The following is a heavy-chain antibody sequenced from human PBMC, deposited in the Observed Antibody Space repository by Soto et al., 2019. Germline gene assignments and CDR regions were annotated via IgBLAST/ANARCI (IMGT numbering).Heavy chain of an antibody. V-gene: IGHV5-51*01. D-gene: IGHD4-17*01. CDR2: IYPGDSDT. Sequence: PGESLKISCKGSGYSFTSYWIGWVRQMPGKGLEWMGIIYPGDSDTRYSPSFQGQVTISADKSISTAYLQWSSLKASDTAMYYCARSVPTVTTDYYFDYWGQGTLVTVS. J-gene: IGHJ4*02. CDR1: GYSFTSYW. CDR3: ARSVPTVTTDYYFDY.